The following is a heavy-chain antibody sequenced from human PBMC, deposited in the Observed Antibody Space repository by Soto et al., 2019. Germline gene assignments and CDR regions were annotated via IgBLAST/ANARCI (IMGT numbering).Heavy chain of an antibody. CDR3: AHRQRTVYFDY. CDR1: GFSLSTSGVG. CDR2: IYWDDDK. Sequence: QITLKESGPTLVKPTQTLTLTCTFSGFSLSTSGVGVGWIRQPPGKALEWLALIYWDDDKRYSPSLKSRLTTTEDTSKNQVVLTMTTMDPVDTATYYCAHRQRTVYFDYWGQGTLVTVSS. D-gene: IGHD4-17*01. J-gene: IGHJ4*02. V-gene: IGHV2-5*02.